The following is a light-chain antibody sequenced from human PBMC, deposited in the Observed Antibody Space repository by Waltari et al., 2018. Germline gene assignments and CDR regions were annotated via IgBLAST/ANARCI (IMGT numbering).Light chain of an antibody. V-gene: IGKV1-9*01. CDR1: QGISSY. J-gene: IGKJ2*01. Sequence: DIQLTQSPSFLSASVGDRVTITCRASQGISSYLAWYQQRPGKAPKIMICSASTLESGVPSRFSGSGSGTEFTLTISSLQPEDFATYYCQQFSSYPYTFGQGTKLEFK. CDR3: QQFSSYPYT. CDR2: SAS.